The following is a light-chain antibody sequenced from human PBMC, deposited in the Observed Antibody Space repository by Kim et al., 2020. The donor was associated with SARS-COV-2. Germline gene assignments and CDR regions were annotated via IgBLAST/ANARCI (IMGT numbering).Light chain of an antibody. CDR1: QSFRKTN. J-gene: IGKJ2*01. CDR2: GGS. V-gene: IGKV3-20*01. Sequence: EIVLTQTPDTLSLSPGEGATLSCRASQSFRKTNLAWYQQKPGQAPRLLIYGGSSRATGIPDRFSGSGAGTDFTLTISRVEPEAIAVYYVPQYGSELPYTSGQGTKLEI. CDR3: PQYGSELPYT.